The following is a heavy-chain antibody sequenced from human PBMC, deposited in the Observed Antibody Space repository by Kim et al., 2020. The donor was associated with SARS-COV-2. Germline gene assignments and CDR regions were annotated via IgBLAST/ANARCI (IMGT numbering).Heavy chain of an antibody. V-gene: IGHV4-39*01. D-gene: IGHD3-10*01. CDR1: GGSISSSSYY. CDR3: ARRAWFDERHYGMDV. Sequence: SETLSLTCTVSGGSISSSSYYWGWIRQPPGKGLEWIGSIYYSGSTYYNPSLKSRVTISVDTSKNQFSLKLSSVTAADTAVYYCARRAWFDERHYGMDVWGQGTTVTVSS. CDR2: IYYSGST. J-gene: IGHJ6*02.